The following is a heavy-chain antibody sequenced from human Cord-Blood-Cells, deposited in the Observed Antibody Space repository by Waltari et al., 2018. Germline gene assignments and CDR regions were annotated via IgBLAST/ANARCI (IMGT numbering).Heavy chain of an antibody. CDR3: ARSCTGIAARPDYFDY. D-gene: IGHD6-6*01. J-gene: IGHJ4*02. CDR2: INHSGST. CDR1: GGSFSGYY. Sequence: QVQLQQWGARLLKPSETLSLTCAVYGGSFSGYYWSWIRQPPGKGLEWIGEINHSGSTNYNPSLKSRVTISVDTSKNQFSLKLSSVTAADTAVYYCARSCTGIAARPDYFDYWGQGTLVTVSS. V-gene: IGHV4-34*01.